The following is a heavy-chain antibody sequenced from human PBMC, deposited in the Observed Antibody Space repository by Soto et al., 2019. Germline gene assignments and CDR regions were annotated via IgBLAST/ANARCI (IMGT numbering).Heavy chain of an antibody. CDR3: ARHTRAALLNYHRPLAIDY. J-gene: IGHJ4*02. Sequence: PSETLSLTCTVSGGSIRSPTYYWGWIRQPPGKGLEWIGAIYHGGTTYYNPSLQSRVSISEDTAKNQFSLRLSSVTAADTAVYYCARHTRAALLNYHRPLAIDYWGQGTLVTVSS. V-gene: IGHV4-39*01. CDR1: GGSIRSPTYY. CDR2: IYHGGTT. D-gene: IGHD3-10*01.